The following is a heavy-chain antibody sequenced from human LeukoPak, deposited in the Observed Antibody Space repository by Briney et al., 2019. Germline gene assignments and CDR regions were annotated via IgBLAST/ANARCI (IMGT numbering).Heavy chain of an antibody. CDR1: GFTFSSYA. D-gene: IGHD3-9*01. V-gene: IGHV3-23*01. CDR2: ISGSGGST. Sequence: GGSLRLSCAASGFTFSSYAMSWVRQAPGKGLEWVSAISGSGGSTCYADSVKGRFTISRDNSKNTLYLQMNSLRAEDTAVYYCARDDYDILTGPINWFDPWGQGTLVTVSS. CDR3: ARDDYDILTGPINWFDP. J-gene: IGHJ5*02.